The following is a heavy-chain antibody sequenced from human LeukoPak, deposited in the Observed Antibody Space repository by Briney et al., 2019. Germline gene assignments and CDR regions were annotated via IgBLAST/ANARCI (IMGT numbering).Heavy chain of an antibody. CDR2: ISGSGGST. CDR3: AKMEIGDGYNYLGAFDI. Sequence: PGGSLRLSCAASGFTFSTYAMAWVRQAPGKGLEWVSAISGSGGSTYYADSVKGRFTISRDNSKNTLYLQMNSLRAEDTAVYYCAKMEIGDGYNYLGAFDIWGQGTMVTVSS. CDR1: GFTFSTYA. D-gene: IGHD5-24*01. V-gene: IGHV3-23*01. J-gene: IGHJ3*02.